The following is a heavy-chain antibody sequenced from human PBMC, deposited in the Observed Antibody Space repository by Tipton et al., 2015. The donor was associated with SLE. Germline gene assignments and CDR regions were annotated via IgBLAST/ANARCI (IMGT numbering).Heavy chain of an antibody. D-gene: IGHD4-23*01. J-gene: IGHJ5*02. CDR1: GGSFSGYS. CDR2: LYYSGNT. V-gene: IGHV4-34*01. CDR3: ARGGTGDGRNPFDP. Sequence: TLSLTCAVYGGSFSGYSWSWIRQPPGKGLEWIGVLYYSGNTYYNPSLKSPVTLSIDTSKNQFSLKMRSVTAADTAVYYCARGGTGDGRNPFDPWGQGTLVTVSS.